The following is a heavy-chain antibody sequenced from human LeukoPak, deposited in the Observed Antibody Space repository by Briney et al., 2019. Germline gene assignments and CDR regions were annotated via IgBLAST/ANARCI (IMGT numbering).Heavy chain of an antibody. CDR2: IKEDGSEM. CDR3: AREGNYNFDN. Sequence: PGGSLRLSCEASGFTFSRYWISWVRQAPGKRLEWVANIKEDGSEMYCVDSVKGRFTISRDNAKNSLYLQMNSLRAEDTAVYYCAREGNYNFDNWGQGTLVTVSS. D-gene: IGHD4-11*01. J-gene: IGHJ4*02. CDR1: GFTFSRYW. V-gene: IGHV3-7*01.